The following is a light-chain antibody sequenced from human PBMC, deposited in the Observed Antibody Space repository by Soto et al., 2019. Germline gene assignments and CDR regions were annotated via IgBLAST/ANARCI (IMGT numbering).Light chain of an antibody. CDR2: DAS. J-gene: IGKJ1*01. CDR3: QQRSNWPRT. CDR1: QSVSSY. V-gene: IGKV3-11*01. Sequence: EIVLTQSPATLSLSPGERATLSCRASQSVSSYLAWYQQKPGQAPTLLIYDASNRATGIPARFSGSGSGTDFTLTISSREPEDFAVYYCQQRSNWPRTLGQGTKVEIK.